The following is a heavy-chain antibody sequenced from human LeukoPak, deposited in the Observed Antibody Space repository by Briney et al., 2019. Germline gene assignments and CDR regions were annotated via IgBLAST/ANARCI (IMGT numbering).Heavy chain of an antibody. D-gene: IGHD6-13*01. Sequence: PGGSLRLSCAASGFTFSSYGMHWVRRAPGKGLEWVAFIRYDGSNKYYADSVKGRFTISRDNSKNTLYLQMNSLRAEDTAVYYCARAPRGVLLVYFDYWGQGTLVTVSS. V-gene: IGHV3-30*02. CDR2: IRYDGSNK. CDR3: ARAPRGVLLVYFDY. CDR1: GFTFSSYG. J-gene: IGHJ4*02.